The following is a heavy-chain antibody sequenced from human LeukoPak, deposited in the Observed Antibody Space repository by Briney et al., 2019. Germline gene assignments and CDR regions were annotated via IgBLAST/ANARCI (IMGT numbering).Heavy chain of an antibody. D-gene: IGHD5-12*01. CDR1: GFTFSSYA. CDR3: AREDIRGYDYGAFDI. Sequence: PGGSLRLSCAASGFTFSSYAMHWVRPAPGKGPEGVAVISYDGSNKYYADSVKGRFTISRDNSKNTLYLQMNSLRAEDTAVYYCAREDIRGYDYGAFDIWGQGTMVTVSS. V-gene: IGHV3-30-3*01. J-gene: IGHJ3*02. CDR2: ISYDGSNK.